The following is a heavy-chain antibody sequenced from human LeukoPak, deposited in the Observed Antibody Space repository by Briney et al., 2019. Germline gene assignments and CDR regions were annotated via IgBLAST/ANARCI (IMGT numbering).Heavy chain of an antibody. CDR1: RFTFSSYA. CDR2: ISGSGGST. Sequence: GGSLRLSCAASRFTFSSYAMSWVRQAPGKGLEWVSAISGSGGSTYYAGSVKGRFTISRDNSKNTLYLQMNSLRAEDTAVYYCAKVGVDILRFLEWLLNTFDYWGQGTLVTVSS. CDR3: AKVGVDILRFLEWLLNTFDY. V-gene: IGHV3-23*01. J-gene: IGHJ4*02. D-gene: IGHD3-3*01.